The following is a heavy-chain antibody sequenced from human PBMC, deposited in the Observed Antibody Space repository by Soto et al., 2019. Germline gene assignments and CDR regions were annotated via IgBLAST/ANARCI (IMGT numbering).Heavy chain of an antibody. Sequence: ASVKVSCKASGYTFTGYYMHWVRQAPGQGLEWMGWINPNSGGTNYAQKFQGWVTMTRDTSISTAYMELSRLRSDDTAVYYCARDPVPIVVVQQTVPWIDPWGQGTLVTVSS. CDR1: GYTFTGYY. J-gene: IGHJ5*02. V-gene: IGHV1-2*04. CDR3: ARDPVPIVVVQQTVPWIDP. CDR2: INPNSGGT. D-gene: IGHD3-22*01.